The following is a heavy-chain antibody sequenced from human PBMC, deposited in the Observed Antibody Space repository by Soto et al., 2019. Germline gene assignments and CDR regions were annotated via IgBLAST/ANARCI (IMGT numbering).Heavy chain of an antibody. Sequence: EVQLVESGGALVQPGGSLRLSCAASGFTFSAYWMGWVRQAPGKGLEWVANIKKDGSEKYYVDSVKGRFSISRDNAKNSVYLQMNSLRAEDTAVYYCARGASDLNSHTSDCWGQGTLVTVSS. CDR2: IKKDGSEK. V-gene: IGHV3-7*01. D-gene: IGHD6-13*01. CDR1: GFTFSAYW. J-gene: IGHJ4*02. CDR3: ARGASDLNSHTSDC.